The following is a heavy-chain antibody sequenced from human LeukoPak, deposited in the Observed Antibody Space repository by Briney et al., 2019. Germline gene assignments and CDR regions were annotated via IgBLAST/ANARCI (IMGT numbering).Heavy chain of an antibody. J-gene: IGHJ4*02. CDR3: ARFGGYSGRELDY. V-gene: IGHV4-4*02. Sequence: PSGTLSLTCAVSGNSISSSNWWSWVRQPPGKGLEWIGYIYYSGSTNYNPSLKSRVTISVDTSKNQFSLKLSSVTAADTAVYYCARFGGYSGRELDYWGQGTLVTVSS. CDR2: IYYSGST. D-gene: IGHD5-12*01. CDR1: GNSISSSNW.